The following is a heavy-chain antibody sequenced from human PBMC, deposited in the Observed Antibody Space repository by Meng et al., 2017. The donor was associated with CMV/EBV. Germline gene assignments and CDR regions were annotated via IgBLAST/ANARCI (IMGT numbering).Heavy chain of an antibody. Sequence: DYYIHWVRQAPGQGLEWMGWINPHTGVTNYAQKFQGWITMTRDTSISTAYMELSRLTSDDTAVYYCAREPFPYYDSSTYEEGTDFFNHWGQGTLVTVSS. CDR2: INPHTGVT. J-gene: IGHJ1*01. CDR1: DYY. D-gene: IGHD3-16*01. V-gene: IGHV1-2*04. CDR3: AREPFPYYDSSTYEEGTDFFNH.